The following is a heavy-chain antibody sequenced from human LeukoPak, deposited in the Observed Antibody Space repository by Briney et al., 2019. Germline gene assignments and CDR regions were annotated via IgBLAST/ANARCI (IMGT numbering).Heavy chain of an antibody. J-gene: IGHJ5*02. V-gene: IGHV3-33*01. D-gene: IGHD6-19*01. Sequence: GGSLRLSCAASGFTFSSYGMHWVRQAPGKGLEWVAVIWYDGSNKYYADSVKGRFTISRDNAKNSLYLQMNSLRAEDTAVYYCARGETGGWYWFDPWGQGTLVTVSS. CDR2: IWYDGSNK. CDR1: GFTFSSYG. CDR3: ARGETGGWYWFDP.